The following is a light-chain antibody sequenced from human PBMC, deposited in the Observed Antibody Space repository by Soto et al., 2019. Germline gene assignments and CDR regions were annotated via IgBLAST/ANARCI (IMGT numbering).Light chain of an antibody. J-gene: IGLJ3*02. CDR1: SSNIGAGYD. V-gene: IGLV1-40*01. Sequence: QSVLTQPPSVSGAPGQRVTISCTGSSSNIGAGYDVHWYQQLPGTAPKPLIYGNSNRPSGVPDRFSGSKSGTSASLAITGRQAEDEADYYCQSYDSSLSAVFGGGTKLTVL. CDR2: GNS. CDR3: QSYDSSLSAV.